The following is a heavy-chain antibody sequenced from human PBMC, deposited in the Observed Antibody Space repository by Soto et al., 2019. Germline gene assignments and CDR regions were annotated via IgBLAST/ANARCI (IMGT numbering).Heavy chain of an antibody. V-gene: IGHV3-48*03. CDR1: GFTFSTYE. CDR2: ISSSGTTI. CDR3: ASASYYRCYDVDPHGMDV. J-gene: IGHJ6*02. Sequence: PGGSLRLSCAASGFTFSTYEMNWVRQAPGKGLEWVSYISSSGTTIYYAGSVKGRFTISRDDAKDSLYLQMNSLRVEDTAVYYWASASYYRCYDVDPHGMDVWGQGTTVTV. D-gene: IGHD5-12*01.